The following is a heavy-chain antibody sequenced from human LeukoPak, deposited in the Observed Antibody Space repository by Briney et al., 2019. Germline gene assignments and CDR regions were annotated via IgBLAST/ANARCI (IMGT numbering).Heavy chain of an antibody. Sequence: VASVKVSCKASGGTFSSYAISWVRQAPGQGLEWMGGIIPIFGTANYAQKFQGRVTITADESTSTAYMELSSLRSEDTAVYYCARGDSSSPTTFFFDYWGQGTLVTVSS. CDR1: GGTFSSYA. CDR2: IIPIFGTA. J-gene: IGHJ4*02. CDR3: ARGDSSSPTTFFFDY. D-gene: IGHD6-6*01. V-gene: IGHV1-69*01.